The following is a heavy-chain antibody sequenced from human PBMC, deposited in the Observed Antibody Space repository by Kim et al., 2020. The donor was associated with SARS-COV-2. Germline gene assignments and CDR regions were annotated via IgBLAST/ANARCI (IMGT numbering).Heavy chain of an antibody. Sequence: SVKFSCKASGGTFSSYAISWVRQAPGQGLEWMGRIIPILGIANYAQKFQGRVTITADKSTSTAYMELSSLRSEDTAVYYCARGGSWAPFDYWGQGTLVTVSS. CDR3: ARGGSWAPFDY. CDR2: IIPILGIA. D-gene: IGHD3-16*01. V-gene: IGHV1-69*04. CDR1: GGTFSSYA. J-gene: IGHJ4*02.